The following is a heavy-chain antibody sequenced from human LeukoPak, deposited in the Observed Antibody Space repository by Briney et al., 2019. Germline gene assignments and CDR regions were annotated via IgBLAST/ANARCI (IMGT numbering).Heavy chain of an antibody. D-gene: IGHD5-12*01. J-gene: IGHJ3*02. CDR2: IRTKTDGGTR. CDR3: TTGGNVIVAGTRAFDI. V-gene: IGHV3-15*01. Sequence: GGSLRLSCAASGFTYAWMSWVRQAPGKGLEWVGRIRTKTDGGTRDYAAPVKGRFTISRDDSKHTLYLQMNSLKTEDTAVYYCTTGGNVIVAGTRAFDIWGQGTLVTVSS. CDR1: GFTYAW.